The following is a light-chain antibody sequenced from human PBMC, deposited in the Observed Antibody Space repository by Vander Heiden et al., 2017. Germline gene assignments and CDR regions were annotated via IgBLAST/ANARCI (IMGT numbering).Light chain of an antibody. V-gene: IGLV5-45*03. Sequence: QAVLTQPSSLSASPGASASPTCTLRSGINVGTYMIYWYQQKPGSPPQYLLRYKSDSDKQQGSGVPSRFSGSKDASANAGILLISGLQSEDEADYYCMIWHSSAWVFGGGTKLTVL. CDR2: YKSDSDK. J-gene: IGLJ3*02. CDR3: MIWHSSAWV. CDR1: SGINVGTYM.